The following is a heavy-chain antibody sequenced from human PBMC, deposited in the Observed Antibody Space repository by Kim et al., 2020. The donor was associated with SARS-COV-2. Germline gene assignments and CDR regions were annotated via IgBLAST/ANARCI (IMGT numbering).Heavy chain of an antibody. J-gene: IGHJ4*02. Sequence: SETLSLTCAVYGGSFSGYYWSWIRQPPGKGLEWIGEINHSGSTNYNPSLKSRVTISVDTSKNQFSLKLSSVTAADTAVYYCAPYYGSGTPVDYWGQGTLVTVSS. CDR2: INHSGST. V-gene: IGHV4-34*01. CDR1: GGSFSGYY. CDR3: APYYGSGTPVDY. D-gene: IGHD3-10*01.